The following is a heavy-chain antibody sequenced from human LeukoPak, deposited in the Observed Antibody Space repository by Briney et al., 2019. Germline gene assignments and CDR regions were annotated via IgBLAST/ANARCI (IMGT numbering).Heavy chain of an antibody. CDR2: INPNSGGT. Sequence: GASVKVSCKASGYTFTGYYMHWVRQAPGQGLEWMGWINPNSGGTNYAQKFQGRVTMTRDTSISTAYMGLSRLRSDDTAVYYCARGYASNYYYYYGMDVWGQGTTVTVSS. V-gene: IGHV1-2*02. J-gene: IGHJ6*02. CDR3: ARGYASNYYYYYGMDV. CDR1: GYTFTGYY. D-gene: IGHD2-2*01.